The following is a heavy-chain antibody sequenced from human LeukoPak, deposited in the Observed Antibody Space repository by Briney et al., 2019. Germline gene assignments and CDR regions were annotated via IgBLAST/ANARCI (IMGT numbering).Heavy chain of an antibody. Sequence: SETLSLTCTVSGGSVSSGSYYWSWIRQPPGKGPEWIGYIYYSGNTNYNPSLKSRVTISVDTSKNQYSLKLSSVTAADTAVYYCARDVAVAGTNWFDPWGQGTLVTVSS. CDR1: GGSVSSGSYY. D-gene: IGHD6-19*01. CDR3: ARDVAVAGTNWFDP. J-gene: IGHJ5*02. V-gene: IGHV4-61*01. CDR2: IYYSGNT.